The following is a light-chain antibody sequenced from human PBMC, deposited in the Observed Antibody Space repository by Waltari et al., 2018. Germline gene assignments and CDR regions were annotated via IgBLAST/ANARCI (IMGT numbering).Light chain of an antibody. CDR1: QSVSSN. CDR2: GAS. V-gene: IGKV3-15*01. J-gene: IGKJ2*01. CDR3: QQYNNWPPST. Sequence: EIVMTQSPATLSVSPGERATLSCRGSQSVSSNLAWYQQNPGQAPRLLIYGASTRATGIPARFSGSGSGTEFTLTISSLQSEDFAVYYCQQYNNWPPSTFGQGTKLEIK.